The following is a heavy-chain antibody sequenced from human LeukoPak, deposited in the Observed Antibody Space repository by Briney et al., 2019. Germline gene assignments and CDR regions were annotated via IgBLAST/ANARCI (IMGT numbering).Heavy chain of an antibody. CDR3: ARDFSTWYSIDY. V-gene: IGHV3-30-3*01. Sequence: PGGSLRLSCEVSGFTLRSYAIHWVRQAPGKGLQWVAFISYDAAVKYYADSVRGRFTVSRDNSKNTLSLQMNSLRPEDTAVYYCARDFSTWYSIDYWGRGTLATVSS. J-gene: IGHJ4*02. CDR1: GFTLRSYA. D-gene: IGHD2-15*01. CDR2: ISYDAAVK.